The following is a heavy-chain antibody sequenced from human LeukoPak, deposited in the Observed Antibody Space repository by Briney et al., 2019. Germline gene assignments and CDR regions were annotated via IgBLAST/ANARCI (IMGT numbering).Heavy chain of an antibody. D-gene: IGHD3-10*01. CDR2: ISGSGGST. Sequence: GGSLRLSCAASGFTFSSYAMSWVRQAPGKGLEWVSAISGSGGSTYYADSVKGRFTTSRDNSKNTLYLQMNSLRAEDTAVYYCAKTSGSGSYIPYYFDYWGQGTLVTVSS. CDR3: AKTSGSGSYIPYYFDY. CDR1: GFTFSSYA. J-gene: IGHJ4*02. V-gene: IGHV3-23*01.